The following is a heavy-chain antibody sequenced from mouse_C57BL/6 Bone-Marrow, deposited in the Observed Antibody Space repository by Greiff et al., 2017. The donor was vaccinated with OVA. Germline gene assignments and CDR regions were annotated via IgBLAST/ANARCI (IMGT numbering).Heavy chain of an antibody. CDR2: IDPENGYP. CDR1: GFNIKDDY. D-gene: IGHD1-1*01. J-gene: IGHJ2*01. V-gene: IGHV14-4*01. Sequence: DVKLVESGAELVRPGASVKLSCTASGFNIKDDYMHWVKQRPEQGLEWIGWIDPENGYPEYASNFQGKATISADTSSKTAYLQLSSLTSEDTAVDYCTLYYYGSSYFDYWGQGTTLTVSS. CDR3: TLYYYGSSYFDY.